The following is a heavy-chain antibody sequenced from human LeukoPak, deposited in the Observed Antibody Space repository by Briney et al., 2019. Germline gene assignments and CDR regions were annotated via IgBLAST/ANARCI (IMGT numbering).Heavy chain of an antibody. J-gene: IGHJ6*03. CDR1: VGTFSSYA. CDR3: ARSSYPAMVTSYYYYYMDV. V-gene: IGHV1-69*05. CDR2: IIPIFGTA. Sequence: ASVKVSCKASVGTFSSYAISWVRQAPGQGLEWMGGIIPIFGTANYAQRFQGRVTITTDESTSTAYMELSSLRSEDTAVYYCARSSYPAMVTSYYYYYMDVWGKGTTVTVSS. D-gene: IGHD5-18*01.